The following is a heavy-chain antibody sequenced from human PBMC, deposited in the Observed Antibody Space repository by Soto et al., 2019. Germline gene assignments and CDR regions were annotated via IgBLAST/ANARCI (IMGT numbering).Heavy chain of an antibody. CDR3: ARGPGAGHELLS. V-gene: IGHV4-31*03. D-gene: IGHD3-10*01. Sequence: SETLSLTCTVSGATITSDGNYWSWLRQHPEKGLEWIGHIYYSGGTYFNLSLQSRLTLTVDTSKNQFSLKLTSVTAADTAVYFCARGPGAGHELLSWGQGALVT. CDR2: IYYSGGT. CDR1: GATITSDGNY. J-gene: IGHJ5*02.